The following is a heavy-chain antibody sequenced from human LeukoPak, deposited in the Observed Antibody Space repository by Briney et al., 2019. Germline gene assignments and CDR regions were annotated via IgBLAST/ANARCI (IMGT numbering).Heavy chain of an antibody. D-gene: IGHD6-13*01. J-gene: IGHJ5*02. V-gene: IGHV3-30-3*01. CDR3: ARDRESSSWSVFWFDP. Sequence: PGGSLRLSCAASGFTFSSYAMPWVRQAPGKGLEWVAVISYDGSNKYYADSVKGRFTISRDNSKNTLYLQMNSLRAEDTAVYYCARDRESSSWSVFWFDPWGQGTLVTVSS. CDR1: GFTFSSYA. CDR2: ISYDGSNK.